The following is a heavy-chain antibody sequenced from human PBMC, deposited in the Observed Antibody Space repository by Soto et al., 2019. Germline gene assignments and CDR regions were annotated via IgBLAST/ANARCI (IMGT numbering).Heavy chain of an antibody. J-gene: IGHJ6*02. V-gene: IGHV3-7*01. CDR3: ARVLRNVLRFLECPPDV. CDR1: GFTFSSYL. Sequence: PGGSLRLSCAASGFTFSSYLMSWVRQAPGKGLEWVANIKQDGSEKYYVDSVKGRFTISRDNAKNSLYLQMNSLRAEDTAVYYCARVLRNVLRFLECPPDVWGQGTTVTVSS. D-gene: IGHD3-3*01. CDR2: IKQDGSEK.